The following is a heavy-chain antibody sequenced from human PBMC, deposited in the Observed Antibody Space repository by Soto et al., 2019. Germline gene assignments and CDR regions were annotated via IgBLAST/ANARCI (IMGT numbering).Heavy chain of an antibody. J-gene: IGHJ4*01. CDR1: GFTFSTYW. CDR2: INNDGSST. D-gene: IGHD1-26*01. V-gene: IGHV3-74*01. Sequence: EVQLVESGGGLVQPGGSLRLSCEASGFTFSTYWMHWVRQAPGKGLVWVSHINNDGSSTAYADSVKGRFTISRDNAKNTLYLQMDSLRAEDTAVYYSVRDDFGLGIDYWGLGTLVTVSS. CDR3: VRDDFGLGIDY.